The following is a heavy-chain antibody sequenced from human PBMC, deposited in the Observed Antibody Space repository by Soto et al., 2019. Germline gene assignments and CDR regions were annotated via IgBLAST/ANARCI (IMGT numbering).Heavy chain of an antibody. V-gene: IGHV4-59*08. D-gene: IGHD3-10*01. J-gene: IGHJ4*02. CDR3: ARHNDGSGSTHFAY. Sequence: SETLSLTCTVSGCSISSYYWSWIRQPPGKGLEWIGYIYYSGSTNYNPSLKSRVTISVDTSKNQFSLKLNSMTAADTAVYYWARHNDGSGSTHFAYRGQGTLVPVYS. CDR2: IYYSGST. CDR1: GCSISSYY.